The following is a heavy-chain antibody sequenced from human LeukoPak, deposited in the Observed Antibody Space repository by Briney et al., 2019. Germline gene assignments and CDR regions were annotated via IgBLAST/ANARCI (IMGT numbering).Heavy chain of an antibody. J-gene: IGHJ6*02. CDR1: GFTFSSYG. D-gene: IGHD2-2*01. Sequence: GGSLRLSCAASGFTFSSYGMHWVRQAPGKGLEWVAVIRYDGSNKYYADSVKGRFTISRDNSKNTLYLQMSSLRAEDTAVYYCARDRGAVVVVPAAVYYYYGMDVWGQGTTVTVSS. CDR3: ARDRGAVVVVPAAVYYYYGMDV. CDR2: IRYDGSNK. V-gene: IGHV3-33*01.